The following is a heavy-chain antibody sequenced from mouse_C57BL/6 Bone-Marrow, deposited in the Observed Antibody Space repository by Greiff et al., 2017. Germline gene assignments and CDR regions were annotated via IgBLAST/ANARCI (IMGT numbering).Heavy chain of an antibody. CDR1: GFTFSDYY. Sequence: EVQRVESGGGLVQPGGSLRLSCAASGFTFSDYYMYWVRQTPETRLEWVAYISNGGGSTYYPDTVKGRFTISRDNAKNTLYLQMGRLKSEDTAMYYCASPYYGNYDAMDYWGQGTSVTVSS. D-gene: IGHD2-10*01. V-gene: IGHV5-12*01. CDR3: ASPYYGNYDAMDY. J-gene: IGHJ4*01. CDR2: ISNGGGST.